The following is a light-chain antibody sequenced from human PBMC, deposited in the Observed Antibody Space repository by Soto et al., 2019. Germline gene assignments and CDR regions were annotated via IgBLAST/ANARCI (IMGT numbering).Light chain of an antibody. CDR1: QSVTSSF. Sequence: EIVLTQSPGTLSLSPGERATLSCKASQSVTSSFLAWYQQTPGQAPRLLIYGASSRATGIPDRFSGSGSGTDFTLTISRLEPEDFAVYYCQQYGSSPITFGQGTRLEIK. CDR2: GAS. V-gene: IGKV3-20*01. CDR3: QQYGSSPIT. J-gene: IGKJ5*01.